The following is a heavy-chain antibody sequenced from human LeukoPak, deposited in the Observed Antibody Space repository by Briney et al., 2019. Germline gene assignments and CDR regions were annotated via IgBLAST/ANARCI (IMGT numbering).Heavy chain of an antibody. J-gene: IGHJ4*02. CDR1: GYTFTSYG. D-gene: IGHD3-3*01. V-gene: IGHV1-18*01. Sequence: ASVKVSCKASGYTFTSYGISWVRQAPGQGLEWMGWISAYNGNTNYAQKLQGRVTMTTDTSTSTAYMELRSLRSDDTAVYYCARDGGGFLEWLSPGLDYWGQGTLVTVSS. CDR3: ARDGGGFLEWLSPGLDY. CDR2: ISAYNGNT.